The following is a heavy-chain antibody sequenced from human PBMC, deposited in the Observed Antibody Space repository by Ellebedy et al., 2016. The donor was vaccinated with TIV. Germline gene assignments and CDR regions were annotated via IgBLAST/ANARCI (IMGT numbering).Heavy chain of an antibody. CDR3: AKDRTSGDGYWVFDS. CDR1: GIPFSPYA. Sequence: GESLKISCAASGIPFSPYAMAWVRQAPGKGLEWVSGIVGSGAEKYADSVKGRFTISRDNSKRTADLQMRSVRAEDTAVYFCAKDRTSGDGYWVFDSWGQGTMVSVSS. D-gene: IGHD2-21*02. V-gene: IGHV3-23*01. CDR2: IVGSGA. J-gene: IGHJ4*02.